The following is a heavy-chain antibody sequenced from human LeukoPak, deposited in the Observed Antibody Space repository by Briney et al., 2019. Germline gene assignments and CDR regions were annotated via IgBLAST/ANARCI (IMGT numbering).Heavy chain of an antibody. V-gene: IGHV3-23*01. CDR2: VSSSGGNT. CDR3: AKGLSSNIWAHFDS. J-gene: IGHJ4*02. CDR1: GFTFGSYA. Sequence: GGSLRLSCVASGFTFGSYAMSWVRQAPGKGLEWVSSVSSSGGNTYYADSVKGRFTISRDHPRHTLYLQMNSLRAEDTALYYCAKGLSSNIWAHFDSWGQGTLVTVSS. D-gene: IGHD2-15*01.